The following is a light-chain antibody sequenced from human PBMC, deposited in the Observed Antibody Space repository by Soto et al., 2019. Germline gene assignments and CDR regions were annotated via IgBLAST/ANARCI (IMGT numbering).Light chain of an antibody. V-gene: IGKV1-39*01. CDR3: QQSYSAPPLT. CDR2: GAS. J-gene: IGKJ4*01. Sequence: DIQMTQSPSSLSASVGDRVTITCRANQNIDIFLSWYHQKPGRAPNLLIYGASTLQNGVPSRFSGSGSGTDFSLTISSLQPEDFGTYYCQQSYSAPPLTFGAGTKVDIK. CDR1: QNIDIF.